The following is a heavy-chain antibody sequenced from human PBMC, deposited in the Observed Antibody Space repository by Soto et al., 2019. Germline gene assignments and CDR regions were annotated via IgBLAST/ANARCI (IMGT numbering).Heavy chain of an antibody. CDR1: GFTFSSYG. V-gene: IGHV3-33*01. J-gene: IGHJ6*02. CDR2: IWYDGSNK. Sequence: GGSLRLSCAASGFTFSSYGMHWVRQAPGKGLEWVAVIWYDGSNKYYADSVKGRFTISRDNSKNTLYLQMNSLRAEDTAVYYCARGIVVVVAATDYYGMDGWGQGTTVTVSS. D-gene: IGHD2-15*01. CDR3: ARGIVVVVAATDYYGMDG.